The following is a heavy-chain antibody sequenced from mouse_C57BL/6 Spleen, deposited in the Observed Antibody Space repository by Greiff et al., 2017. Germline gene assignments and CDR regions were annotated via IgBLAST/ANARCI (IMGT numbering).Heavy chain of an antibody. CDR1: GYTFTSYT. CDR3: AREGVDFYFDY. Sequence: VQVVESGAELARPGASVKMSCKASGYTFTSYTMHWVKQRPGPGLEWIGYINPSSGYTKYNQKFKDKATLTADKSSSTAYMQLSSLTSEDSAVYYCAREGVDFYFDYWGQGTTLTVSS. V-gene: IGHV1-4*01. J-gene: IGHJ2*01. CDR2: INPSSGYT. D-gene: IGHD2-4*01.